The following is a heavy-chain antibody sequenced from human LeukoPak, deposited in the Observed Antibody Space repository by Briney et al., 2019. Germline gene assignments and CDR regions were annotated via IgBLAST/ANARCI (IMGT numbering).Heavy chain of an antibody. Sequence: PGGSLRLSCAAYGFTFNSFGMHWVRQAPGKGLEWVAFIRYDGGNKNYADSVKGRFTISRDNSKNTLYLQMNSLRTEDTAVYYCARDTAWYTAQYYIDVWGKGTTVSVSS. V-gene: IGHV3-30*02. CDR1: GFTFNSFG. CDR2: IRYDGGNK. CDR3: ARDTAWYTAQYYIDV. D-gene: IGHD2-8*01. J-gene: IGHJ6*03.